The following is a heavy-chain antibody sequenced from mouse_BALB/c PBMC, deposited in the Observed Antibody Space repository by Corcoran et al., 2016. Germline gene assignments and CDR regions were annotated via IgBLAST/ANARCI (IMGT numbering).Heavy chain of an antibody. D-gene: IGHD1-1*01. Sequence: QVTLKESGPGILQPSQTLSLTCSFSGFSLSTSGMSVGWIRQPSGKGLEWLAHIWWNDDKYYNPALKSRLTISKDTSNNQVFLTIASVVTADTATYYCARIAGSSFDYWGQGTTLTVSS. CDR2: IWWNDDK. CDR3: ARIAGSSFDY. J-gene: IGHJ2*01. V-gene: IGHV8-8*01. CDR1: GFSLSTSGMS.